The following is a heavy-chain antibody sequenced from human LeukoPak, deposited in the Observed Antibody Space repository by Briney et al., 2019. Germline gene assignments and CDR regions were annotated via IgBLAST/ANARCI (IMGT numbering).Heavy chain of an antibody. CDR2: INHSGST. Sequence: PSETLSLTCAVYGGSFSGYYWSWIRQPPGKGLEWIGEINHSGSTNYNPSLKSRVTISVDTSKNQFSLKLSSVTAADTAVYYCARGALPPRIPILGVALSVWFDPWAREPWSPSPQ. CDR1: GGSFSGYY. D-gene: IGHD3-3*01. V-gene: IGHV4-34*01. CDR3: ARGALPPRIPILGVALSVWFDP. J-gene: IGHJ5*02.